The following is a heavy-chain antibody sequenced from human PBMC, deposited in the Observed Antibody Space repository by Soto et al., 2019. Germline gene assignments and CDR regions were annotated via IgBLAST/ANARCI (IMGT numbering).Heavy chain of an antibody. Sequence: ASVKVSCKASGGTFSSYASSWVRQAPGQGLEWMGGIIPIFGTANYAQKFQGRVTITADESTSTAYMELSSLRSEDTAVYYCARDSRRSYDQLFGCWARGTMVTVS. CDR2: IIPIFGTA. D-gene: IGHD1-26*01. V-gene: IGHV1-69*13. J-gene: IGHJ4*02. CDR1: GGTFSSYA. CDR3: ARDSRRSYDQLFGC.